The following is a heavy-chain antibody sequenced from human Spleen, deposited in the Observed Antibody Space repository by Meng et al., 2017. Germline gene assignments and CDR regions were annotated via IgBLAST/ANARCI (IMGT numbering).Heavy chain of an antibody. J-gene: IGHJ5*01. CDR2: IYYSGST. CDR1: GGSISSSSYY. Sequence: GSLRLSCTVSGGSISSSSYYWGWLRQPPGKGLEWIGNIYYSGSTYYNPSLKSRVTISVFTSKNQFALKMSSVTAADTAVYYSARYYYGSGSYDPWGQGTLVTVSS. CDR3: ARYYYGSGSYDP. V-gene: IGHV4-39*06. D-gene: IGHD3-10*01.